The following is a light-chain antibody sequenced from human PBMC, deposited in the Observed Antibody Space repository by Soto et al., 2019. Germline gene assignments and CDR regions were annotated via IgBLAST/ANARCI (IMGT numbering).Light chain of an antibody. CDR1: QGISSY. CDR2: AAS. V-gene: IGKV1-8*01. Sequence: AIRMTQSPSSFSASTGDRVTITCRASQGISSYLAWYQQKPGKAPKLLIYAASTLQSGVPSRFSGSGSGTDFTLTISCLQSEDFATYYCQQYYTHPTTFGGGTKVEIK. J-gene: IGKJ4*01. CDR3: QQYYTHPTT.